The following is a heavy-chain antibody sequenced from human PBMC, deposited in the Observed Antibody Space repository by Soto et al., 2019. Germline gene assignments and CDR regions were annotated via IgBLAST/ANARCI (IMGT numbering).Heavy chain of an antibody. D-gene: IGHD1-1*01. CDR3: ARGSGIVALPGELEDVKYDY. CDR1: GQSFSGHS. V-gene: IGHV4-34*01. J-gene: IGHJ4*02. Sequence: QVQLQQWGAGLVKPSETLSLSCAVYGQSFSGHSWAWIRQPPGKGLEWSGEINESGSTYYNPSLKLRVTISTDTSKNQFSLKLSSVSAADTAAYFCARGSGIVALPGELEDVKYDYWGQGTLVNVSS. CDR2: INESGST.